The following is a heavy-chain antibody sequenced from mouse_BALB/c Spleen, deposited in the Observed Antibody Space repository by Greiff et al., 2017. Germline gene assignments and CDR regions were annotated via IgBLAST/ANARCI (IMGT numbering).Heavy chain of an antibody. CDR2: IYPGGGYT. J-gene: IGHJ4*01. V-gene: IGHV1-63*02. Sequence: QVQLQQSGAELVRPGTSVKISCKASGYTFTNYWLGWVKQRPGHGLEWIGDIYPGGGYTNYNEKFKGKATLTAETSSSTAYMQLSSLTSEDSAVYCCARSRSLYAMDYWGQGTSVTVSS. CDR1: GYTFTNYW. CDR3: ARSRSLYAMDY.